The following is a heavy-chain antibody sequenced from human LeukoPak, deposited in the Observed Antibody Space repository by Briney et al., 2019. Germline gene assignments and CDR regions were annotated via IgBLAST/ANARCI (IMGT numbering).Heavy chain of an antibody. D-gene: IGHD1-26*01. Sequence: GGSLTLSCAASGFTFSSYGMHWVRQAPGKGLEWVAVIWYDGSNKYYAEAVKGRFTISRENSKSTLYLQMNSLRAEDTAVYYCAKDDGGSSYFDYWGQGTLVTVSS. J-gene: IGHJ4*02. V-gene: IGHV3-33*06. CDR2: IWYDGSNK. CDR3: AKDDGGSSYFDY. CDR1: GFTFSSYG.